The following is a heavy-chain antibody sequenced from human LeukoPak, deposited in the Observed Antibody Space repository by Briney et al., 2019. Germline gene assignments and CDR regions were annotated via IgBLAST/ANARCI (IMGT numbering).Heavy chain of an antibody. CDR2: INPGGDNT. D-gene: IGHD5-24*01. CDR3: ARIRDGYNDAYDS. Sequence: VSVKVSCKPSLYTFTRYYMLWVGQAPGPRLEGMGLINPGGDNTNYAQNLQGRVTMNSDTSERPVYMEPGSLRSEGPAIYCCARIRDGYNDAYDSWGQGTVVTVPS. V-gene: IGHV1-46*01. J-gene: IGHJ3*02. CDR1: LYTFTRYY.